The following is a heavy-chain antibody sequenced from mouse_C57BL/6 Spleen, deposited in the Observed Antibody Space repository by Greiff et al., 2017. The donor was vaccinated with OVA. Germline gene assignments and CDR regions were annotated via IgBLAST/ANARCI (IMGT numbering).Heavy chain of an antibody. CDR1: GFTFSDYG. Sequence: VQLQQSGGGLVKPGGSLKLSCAASGFTFSDYGMHWVRQAPEKGLEWVAYISSGSSTIYYADTVKGRFTISRDNAKNTLFLQMTSLRSEDTAMYYCAATVVATEYFDYWGQGTTLTVSS. D-gene: IGHD1-1*01. CDR2: ISSGSSTI. V-gene: IGHV5-17*01. J-gene: IGHJ2*01. CDR3: AATVVATEYFDY.